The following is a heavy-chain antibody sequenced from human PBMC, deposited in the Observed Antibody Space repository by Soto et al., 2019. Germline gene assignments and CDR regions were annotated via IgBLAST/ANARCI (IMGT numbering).Heavy chain of an antibody. D-gene: IGHD3-9*01. CDR2: INAGNGNT. V-gene: IGHV1-3*01. Sequence: ASVKVSCKASGYTFTSYAMHWVRQAPGQRLEWMGWINAGNGNTKYSQKFQGRVTITRDTSASTAYMELSSLRSEDTAVYYCARDYYDILTGYYQHAFDIWGQGTMVTVS. CDR1: GYTFTSYA. J-gene: IGHJ3*02. CDR3: ARDYYDILTGYYQHAFDI.